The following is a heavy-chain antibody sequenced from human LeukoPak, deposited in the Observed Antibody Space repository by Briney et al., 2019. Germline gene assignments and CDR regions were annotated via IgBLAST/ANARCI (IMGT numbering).Heavy chain of an antibody. CDR2: INHSGST. V-gene: IGHV4-34*01. CDR1: GGAFSGYY. CDR3: ARGLRFLDAFDI. Sequence: SETPSLTCAVYGGAFSGYYWSWIRQPPGNGLEWIGEINHSGSTNYNPSLKSRVTISVDTSKNQFSLKLSSVTAADTAVYYCARGLRFLDAFDIWGQGTMVPVSS. J-gene: IGHJ3*02. D-gene: IGHD3-3*01.